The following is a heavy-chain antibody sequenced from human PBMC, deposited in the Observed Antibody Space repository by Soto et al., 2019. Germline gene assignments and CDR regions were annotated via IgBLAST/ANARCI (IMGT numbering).Heavy chain of an antibody. Sequence: QVQLVQSGAEVKKPGASVKVSCKASGYTFTSYGISWVRQAPGQGLEWMGWISAYNGNTNYAQKLQGRVTMTTDISTSTAYMELRSLRSDDTAVYYCARDRHYDILTGSPPFDYWGQGTLVTVSS. J-gene: IGHJ4*02. CDR2: ISAYNGNT. CDR3: ARDRHYDILTGSPPFDY. V-gene: IGHV1-18*01. D-gene: IGHD3-9*01. CDR1: GYTFTSYG.